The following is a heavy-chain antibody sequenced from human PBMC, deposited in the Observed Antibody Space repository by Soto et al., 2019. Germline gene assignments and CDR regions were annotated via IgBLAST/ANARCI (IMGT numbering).Heavy chain of an antibody. Sequence: QLQLQESGPGLVKPSETLSLTCIVSGGSISSSSYYWGWIRQPPGKGLEWIGSIYYSGSTYYNPSRKCRVTISVDTSKNQFSLKLSSVTAADTTVFYCARHRARNWFDPWGQGTLVTVSS. CDR1: GGSISSSSYY. D-gene: IGHD6-6*01. J-gene: IGHJ5*02. V-gene: IGHV4-39*01. CDR3: ARHRARNWFDP. CDR2: IYYSGST.